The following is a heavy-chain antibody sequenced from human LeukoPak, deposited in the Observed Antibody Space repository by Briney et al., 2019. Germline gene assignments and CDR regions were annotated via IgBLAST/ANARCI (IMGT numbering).Heavy chain of an antibody. CDR3: ARIPVDYYDSSGYSIYFDY. CDR1: GHSFTSYW. Sequence: GESLKISCKGSGHSFTSYWIAWERQMPGKGLEWMGIIYPGDSDTRYSPSFQGQVTISADKSISTAYLQWSSLKASDTAMYYCARIPVDYYDSSGYSIYFDYWGQGTLVTVSS. V-gene: IGHV5-51*01. J-gene: IGHJ4*02. CDR2: IYPGDSDT. D-gene: IGHD3-22*01.